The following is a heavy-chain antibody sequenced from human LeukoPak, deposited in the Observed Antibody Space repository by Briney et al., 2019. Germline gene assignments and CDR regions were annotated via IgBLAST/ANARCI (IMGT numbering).Heavy chain of an antibody. CDR1: GYSFNSYW. CDR3: ARANWGTSSFDY. CDR2: IYLGDSDT. Sequence: GESLKISCKGSGYSFNSYWIGWVRQMPGKGLEWMGIIYLGDSDTRYSPSFQGQVTISADKSTSTAYLQRSSLKASDTAMYYCARANWGTSSFDYWGQGTLVTVSS. V-gene: IGHV5-51*01. J-gene: IGHJ4*02. D-gene: IGHD7-27*01.